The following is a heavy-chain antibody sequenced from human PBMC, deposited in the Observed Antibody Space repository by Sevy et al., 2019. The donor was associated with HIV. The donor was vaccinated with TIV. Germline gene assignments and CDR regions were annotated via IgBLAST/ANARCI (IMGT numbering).Heavy chain of an antibody. CDR3: ASHFLEVAHSYGMDV. CDR2: LYDSGTT. CDR1: GDAISSYY. Sequence: SETLSLTCTVSGDAISSYYWSWIRQPPGKGLEWIGSLYDSGTTNYSPSLRSRVTISVDRSKNHFSLYLSAVTAADAAVYYCASHFLEVAHSYGMDVWGQGTAVTVSS. V-gene: IGHV4-59*01. J-gene: IGHJ6*02. D-gene: IGHD6-19*01.